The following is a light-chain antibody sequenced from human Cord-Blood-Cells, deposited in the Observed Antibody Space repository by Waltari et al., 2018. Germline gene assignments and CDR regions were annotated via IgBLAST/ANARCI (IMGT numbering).Light chain of an antibody. J-gene: IGKJ4*01. Sequence: IQMTQSPSSLSTSVGDRVTITCRASQGISSYLAWYQQKPGKAPKLLIYAASTLQSGVPSRFSGSGSGTEFTLTISSLQPEDFATYYCQQLNSYPLTFGGVTKVEIK. CDR2: AAS. CDR1: QGISSY. V-gene: IGKV1-9*01. CDR3: QQLNSYPLT.